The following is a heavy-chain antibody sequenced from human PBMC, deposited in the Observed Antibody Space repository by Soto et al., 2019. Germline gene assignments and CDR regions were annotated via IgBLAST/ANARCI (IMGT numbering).Heavy chain of an antibody. CDR2: ISSSTSYI. CDR3: ARGYPMGAFDT. D-gene: IGHD1-1*01. J-gene: IGHJ3*02. CDR1: GFTFSSYS. V-gene: IGHV3-21*01. Sequence: GSLRLSCAASGFTFSSYSMNWVRQAPGKGLEWVSSISSSTSYIYYADSVKGRFTISRDNAKNSLFLQMNSLRAEDTAVYYCARGYPMGAFDTWGQGTMVPVSS.